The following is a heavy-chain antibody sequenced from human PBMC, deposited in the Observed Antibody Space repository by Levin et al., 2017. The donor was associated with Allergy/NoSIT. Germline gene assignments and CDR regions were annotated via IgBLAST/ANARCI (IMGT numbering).Heavy chain of an antibody. V-gene: IGHV3-30-3*01. Sequence: PGGSLRLSCAASGFTFRNYAMHWGRQGPGKGLEWVGVISDDGSSEFYIDSVKGRFTISRDNSKNRLYLQMDSLRAEDTALYYCVREIAEEGTWGQGTLVIVSS. D-gene: IGHD1-1*01. J-gene: IGHJ4*02. CDR2: ISDDGSSE. CDR3: VREIAEEGT. CDR1: GFTFRNYA.